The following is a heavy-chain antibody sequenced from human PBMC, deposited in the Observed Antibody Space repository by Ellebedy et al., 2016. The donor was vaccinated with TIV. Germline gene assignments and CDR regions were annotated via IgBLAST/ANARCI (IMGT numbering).Heavy chain of an antibody. D-gene: IGHD2-8*01. Sequence: GESLKISCAASGLSFSNYWMHWVRQPPGKGLVWVARSNSDGSSTSYAGSVKGRFTISRGNVANTLFLQMNSLRAEDTAVYYCVADANSRGLLNYWGLGTVVTVSS. J-gene: IGHJ1*01. CDR2: SNSDGSST. CDR3: VADANSRGLLNY. CDR1: GLSFSNYW. V-gene: IGHV3-74*03.